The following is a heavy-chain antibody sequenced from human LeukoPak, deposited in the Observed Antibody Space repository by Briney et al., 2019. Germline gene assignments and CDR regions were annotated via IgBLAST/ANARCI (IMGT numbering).Heavy chain of an antibody. CDR2: IRYDGSRK. J-gene: IGHJ4*02. D-gene: IGHD3/OR15-3a*01. Sequence: GGSLRLSCAASGFIFYNYGMHWVRQAPGKGLEWVAFIRYDGSRKYSADSVKGRFTISRDNSKNTLYMQMSSLRGEDTAVYYCAKDSPYRDDFWTGPLDHWGQGTLVTVSS. CDR3: AKDSPYRDDFWTGPLDH. V-gene: IGHV3-30*02. CDR1: GFIFYNYG.